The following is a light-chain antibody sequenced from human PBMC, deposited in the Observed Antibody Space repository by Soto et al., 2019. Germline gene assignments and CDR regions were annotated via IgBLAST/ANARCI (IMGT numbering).Light chain of an antibody. CDR2: AAS. Sequence: DIQMTQSPSSVSASVGDRVTITCRASQHISSWLAWFQQKPGQAPKLLIYAASSLQIGVPSRFSGSGSGTDFTLTISSLQPEDSATYYCQQGNSFPLTFGGGTKVEIK. V-gene: IGKV1-12*01. CDR3: QQGNSFPLT. J-gene: IGKJ4*01. CDR1: QHISSW.